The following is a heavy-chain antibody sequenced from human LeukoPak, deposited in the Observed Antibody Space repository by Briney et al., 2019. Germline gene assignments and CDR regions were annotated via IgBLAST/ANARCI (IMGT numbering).Heavy chain of an antibody. J-gene: IGHJ4*02. CDR3: AKGSIVVVTAIDY. CDR1: GGSVSDYY. Sequence: SETQSLTCTVSGGSVSDYYWSWIRQSPGKGLEWIGYIYYTETSYNPSLKSRVTISADTSKNQFSLKLYSVTAADTAVYYCAKGSIVVVTAIDYWGQGTLVTVSS. CDR2: IYYTET. D-gene: IGHD2-21*02. V-gene: IGHV4-59*02.